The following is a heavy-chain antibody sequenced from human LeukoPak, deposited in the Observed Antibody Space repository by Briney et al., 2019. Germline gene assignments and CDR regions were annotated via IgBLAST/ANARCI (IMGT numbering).Heavy chain of an antibody. CDR1: GGSISSGDYY. J-gene: IGHJ4*02. Sequence: SQTLSLTCTVSGGSISSGDYYWSWIRQPPGKGLEWIGYIYYSGSTYYNPSLKSRVTISIDTSKNQFSLKLSSVTAADTAVYYCARDFHVGVLGYWGQGTLVTVSS. V-gene: IGHV4-30-4*08. D-gene: IGHD3-10*02. CDR2: IYYSGST. CDR3: ARDFHVGVLGY.